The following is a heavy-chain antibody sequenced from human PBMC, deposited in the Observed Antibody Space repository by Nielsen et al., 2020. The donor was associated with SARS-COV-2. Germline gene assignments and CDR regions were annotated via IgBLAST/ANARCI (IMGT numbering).Heavy chain of an antibody. CDR3: ARGVWGSYRSQTDY. J-gene: IGHJ4*02. CDR1: GVTIDDYA. D-gene: IGHD3-16*02. V-gene: IGHV3-9*01. CDR2: ISWNSGSI. Sequence: GGSLTLSCAASGVTIDDYAMHWGRQAPGTGLDWVSGISWNSGSIGYADSVKSRFTISRDNAMYSLYLQMNSLRAEVTALYYCARGVWGSYRSQTDYWGQGTLVTVSS.